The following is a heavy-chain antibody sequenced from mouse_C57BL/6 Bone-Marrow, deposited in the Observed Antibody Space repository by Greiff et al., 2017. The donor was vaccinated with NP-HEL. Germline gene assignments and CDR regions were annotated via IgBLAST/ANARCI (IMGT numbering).Heavy chain of an antibody. Sequence: EVQRVESGGGLVQPGGSLSLSCAASGFTFTDYYMNWVRQPPGKALAWLGFIRNKASGYTTEYSASVKGRFTISRDNSQSILYLQMNALRAEDSATYYCARSIYYDYADDPFYAMDYGGQGTSVTVSS. CDR1: GFTFTDYY. J-gene: IGHJ4*01. CDR2: IRNKASGYTT. CDR3: ARSIYYDYADDPFYAMDY. V-gene: IGHV7-3*01. D-gene: IGHD2-4*01.